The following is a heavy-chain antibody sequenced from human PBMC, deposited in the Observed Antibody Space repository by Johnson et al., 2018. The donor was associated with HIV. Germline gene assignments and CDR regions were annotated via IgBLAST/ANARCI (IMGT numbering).Heavy chain of an antibody. CDR2: ISYDGSNK. CDR1: GITFSRYG. J-gene: IGHJ3*02. CDR3: ARNRITMVQMTSHDVFDI. D-gene: IGHD3-10*01. Sequence: QVQLVESGGGLVKPGGSLRLSCAAFGITFSRYGMHWVRQAPGMGLEWVIVISYDGSNKYYADSVRGRFTISRDNSKNTLYLQMNSLRAEDTAVYFCARNRITMVQMTSHDVFDIWGQGTMVTVSS. V-gene: IGHV3-30*03.